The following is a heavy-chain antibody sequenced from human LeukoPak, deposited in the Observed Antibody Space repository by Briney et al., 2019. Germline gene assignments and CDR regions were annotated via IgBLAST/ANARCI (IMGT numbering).Heavy chain of an antibody. D-gene: IGHD5-12*01. J-gene: IGHJ4*02. CDR2: IVVGSGNT. Sequence: SVKVSCKASGFTFTSSAVQWVRQARGQRLELIGWIVVGSGNTNYAQKFQERVTITRDMSTSTAYMELSSLRSEDTAVYYCAADQTIHSGADYWGQGTLVTVSS. CDR3: AADQTIHSGADY. V-gene: IGHV1-58*01. CDR1: GFTFTSSA.